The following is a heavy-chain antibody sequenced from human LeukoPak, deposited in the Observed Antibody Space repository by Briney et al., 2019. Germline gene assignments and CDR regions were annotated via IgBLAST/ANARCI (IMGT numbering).Heavy chain of an antibody. CDR1: GFTFSSYA. CDR2: ISYDGSNK. D-gene: IGHD2-2*01. Sequence: GGSLRLSCAASGFTFSSYAMHWVRQAPGKGLEWVAVISYDGSNKYYADSVKGRFTISRDNSKNTLYLQMNSLRAEDTAVYYCARGRRGSTSVFDYWGQRTLVTVSS. CDR3: ARGRRGSTSVFDY. J-gene: IGHJ4*02. V-gene: IGHV3-30-3*01.